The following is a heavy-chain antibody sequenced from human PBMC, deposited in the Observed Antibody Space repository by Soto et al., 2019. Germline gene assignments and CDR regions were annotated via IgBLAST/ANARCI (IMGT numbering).Heavy chain of an antibody. V-gene: IGHV3-30*18. CDR2: ISYDGSNK. J-gene: IGHJ4*02. CDR3: AKDPRYCSSTSCVYYFDY. D-gene: IGHD2-2*01. CDR1: GFTFSSYG. Sequence: QVQLVESGGGVVQPGRSLRLSCAASGFTFSSYGMHWFRQAPGKGLEWVAVISYDGSNKYYADSVKGRFTISRDNSKNTLYLQMNSLRAEDTAVYYCAKDPRYCSSTSCVYYFDYWGQGTLVTVSS.